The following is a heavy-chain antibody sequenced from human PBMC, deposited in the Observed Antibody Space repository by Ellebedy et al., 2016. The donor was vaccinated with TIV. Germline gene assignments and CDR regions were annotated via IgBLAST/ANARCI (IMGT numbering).Heavy chain of an antibody. J-gene: IGHJ3*01. V-gene: IGHV3-23*01. Sequence: GESLKISCVGSGFSFSTYATAWVRQTPGKGLEWVSGIYRGGGKTYYADSVKGRFTISRDNSKNTMYLEMNSLRAEDTAIYHCAKDQVGGDGRWVFDVWGQGTMLTVSS. CDR1: GFSFSTYA. CDR2: IYRGGGKT. CDR3: AKDQVGGDGRWVFDV. D-gene: IGHD3-16*01.